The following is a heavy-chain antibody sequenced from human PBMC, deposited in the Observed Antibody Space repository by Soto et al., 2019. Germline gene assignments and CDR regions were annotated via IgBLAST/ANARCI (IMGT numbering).Heavy chain of an antibody. CDR2: TRNKANSYTT. V-gene: IGHV3-72*01. D-gene: IGHD2-21*01. CDR3: ARVAVASYAYDI. CDR1: GFTFSDHY. J-gene: IGHJ3*02. Sequence: EVPLVESGGGLVQPGGSLRLSCAVSGFTFSDHYMDWVRQAPGKGLEWVGRTRNKANSYTTEYAASVKGRFAVSRVESENSLYLHMNSLKTEDTAVYYCARVAVASYAYDIWGQGTMVTVSS.